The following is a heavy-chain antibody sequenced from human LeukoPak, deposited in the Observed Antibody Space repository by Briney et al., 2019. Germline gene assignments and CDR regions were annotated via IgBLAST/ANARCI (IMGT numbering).Heavy chain of an antibody. J-gene: IGHJ6*02. CDR1: GFTFSDHA. CDR3: ARDSGSYWDYYYGMDV. V-gene: IGHV3-7*03. Sequence: GGSLRLSCAASGFTFSDHAMSWVRQAPGKGLEWVANIKQDGSEKYYVDSVKGRFTISRDNAKNSLYLQMNSLRAEDTAVYYCARDSGSYWDYYYGMDVWGQGTTVTVSS. CDR2: IKQDGSEK. D-gene: IGHD1-26*01.